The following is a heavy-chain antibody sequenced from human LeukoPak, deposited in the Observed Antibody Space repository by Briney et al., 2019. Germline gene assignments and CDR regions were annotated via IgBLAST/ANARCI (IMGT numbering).Heavy chain of an antibody. CDR2: IYYSGST. CDR1: GGSISSGGYY. J-gene: IGHJ4*02. D-gene: IGHD3-22*01. CDR3: ARTVYPYYYDSSGYYFFDY. Sequence: SETLSLTRTVSGGSISSGGYYWSWIRQHPGKGLEWIGYIYYSGSTYYNPSLKSRVTISVDTSKNQFSLKLSSVTAADTAVYYCARTVYPYYYDSSGYYFFDYWGQGTLVTVSS. V-gene: IGHV4-31*03.